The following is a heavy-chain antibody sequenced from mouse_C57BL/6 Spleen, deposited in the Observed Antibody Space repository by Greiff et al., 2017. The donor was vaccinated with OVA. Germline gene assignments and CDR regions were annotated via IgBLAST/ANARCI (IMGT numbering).Heavy chain of an antibody. CDR2: IYPRSGNT. CDR3: AAWGGSSYDYAMDY. Sequence: QVQLQQSGAELARPGASVKLSCKASGYTFTSYGISWVKQRTGQGLEWIGEIYPRSGNTYYNEKFKGKATLTADKSSSTAYMELRSLTSEDSAVYFCAAWGGSSYDYAMDYWGQGTSVTVSS. V-gene: IGHV1-81*01. D-gene: IGHD1-1*01. CDR1: GYTFTSYG. J-gene: IGHJ4*01.